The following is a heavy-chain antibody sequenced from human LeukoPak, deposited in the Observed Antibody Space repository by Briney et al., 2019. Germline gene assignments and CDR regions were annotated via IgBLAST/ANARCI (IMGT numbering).Heavy chain of an antibody. V-gene: IGHV4-4*02. Sequence: SGTLSLTCAVSGGSISSSNWWSWVRQPPGKGLEWIGEIYHSGSTNYNPSLKSRVTISVDKSKNQFSLKLSSVTAADTAVYYCASYGSGSYYNWFDPWGQGTLVTVSS. J-gene: IGHJ5*02. CDR2: IYHSGST. CDR3: ASYGSGSYYNWFDP. CDR1: GGSISSSNW. D-gene: IGHD3-10*01.